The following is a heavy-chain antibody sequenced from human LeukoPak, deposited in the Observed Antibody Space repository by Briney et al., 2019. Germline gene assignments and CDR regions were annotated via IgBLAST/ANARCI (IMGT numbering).Heavy chain of an antibody. CDR2: FGGGSGKT. V-gene: IGHV3-23*01. D-gene: IGHD5-12*01. J-gene: IGHJ4*02. CDR1: GFTFSNHA. Sequence: GGSLTLSCGPSGFTFSNHAMSWVRHAPGKGLEWVSTFGGGSGKTYYTDSVQGRFATSRDHSENTLYLQMNSLIAEDTAVYHCAIHGRGNNSRDYFDYCGEGTLVTVSS. CDR3: AIHGRGNNSRDYFDY.